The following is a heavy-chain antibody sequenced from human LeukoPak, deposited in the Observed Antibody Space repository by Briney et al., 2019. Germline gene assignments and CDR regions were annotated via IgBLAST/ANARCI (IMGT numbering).Heavy chain of an antibody. V-gene: IGHV3-48*03. Sequence: GGSLRLSCAASGFTFSSCEMNWVRQAPGKGLEWVSYISSSGSTIYYADSVKGRFTISRDNARNSLYLQMNSLRAEDTAVYYCARKPNGCYPSDYWGQGTLVTVSS. CDR3: ARKPNGCYPSDY. D-gene: IGHD2-15*01. J-gene: IGHJ4*02. CDR1: GFTFSSCE. CDR2: ISSSGSTI.